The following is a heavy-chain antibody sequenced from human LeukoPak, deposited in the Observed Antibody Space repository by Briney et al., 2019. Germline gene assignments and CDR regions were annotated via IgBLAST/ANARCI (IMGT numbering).Heavy chain of an antibody. D-gene: IGHD3-16*01. Sequence: GGSLRLSCAASGFTFSSYAMHWVRQAPGKGLEWVAVISYDGSNKYYADSVKGRFTISRGNSKNTLYLQMNSLRAEDTAVYYCARGGRGNYFDYWGQGTLVTVSS. V-gene: IGHV3-30*04. CDR3: ARGGRGNYFDY. CDR2: ISYDGSNK. CDR1: GFTFSSYA. J-gene: IGHJ4*02.